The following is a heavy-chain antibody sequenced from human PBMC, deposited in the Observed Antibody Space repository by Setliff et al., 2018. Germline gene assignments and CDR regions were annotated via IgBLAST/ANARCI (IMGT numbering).Heavy chain of an antibody. D-gene: IGHD2-2*01. CDR1: GFTFDDYA. Sequence: GSLRLSCATFGFTFDDYAMHWVRQAPGKGLEWVSLISWDGGSTYYADSVKGRFTISRDNAKNSLYLQMNSLRAEDTAVYYCARDHVVDGLLLNSWGQGTLVTVSS. J-gene: IGHJ4*02. CDR2: ISWDGGST. V-gene: IGHV3-43D*04. CDR3: ARDHVVDGLLLNS.